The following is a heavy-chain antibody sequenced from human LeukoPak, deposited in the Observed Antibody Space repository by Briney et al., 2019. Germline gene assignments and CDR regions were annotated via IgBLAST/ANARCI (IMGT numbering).Heavy chain of an antibody. CDR3: ARRRRFDWSLDY. D-gene: IGHD3-9*01. V-gene: IGHV4-61*08. CDR1: GGSISSGGYY. CDR2: IYYSGST. Sequence: PSETLSLTCTVSGGSISSGGYYWSWIRQHPGKGLEWIGYIYYSGSTNYNPSLKSRLTISVDTSKNQFSLKLSSVTAADTAVYYCARRRRFDWSLDYWGPGTLVTVSS. J-gene: IGHJ4*02.